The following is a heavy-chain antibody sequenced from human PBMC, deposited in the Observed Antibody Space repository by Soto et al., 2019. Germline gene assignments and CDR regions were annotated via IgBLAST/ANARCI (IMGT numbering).Heavy chain of an antibody. Sequence: PGGSLRLSCAASGFTFSNFRMNWIRQAPGKGLEWVSHIDGSGTAMSYVDSVKGRFTISRDNAKDSLYLEMTSLRDEDTAVYYCARQLYTVVTPQDYWGRGTLVTVSS. J-gene: IGHJ4*02. CDR2: IDGSGTAM. CDR3: ARQLYTVVTPQDY. CDR1: GFTFSNFR. V-gene: IGHV3-48*02. D-gene: IGHD2-21*02.